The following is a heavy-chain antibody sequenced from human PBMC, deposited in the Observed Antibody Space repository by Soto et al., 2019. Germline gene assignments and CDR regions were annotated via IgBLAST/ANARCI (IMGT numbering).Heavy chain of an antibody. V-gene: IGHV1-46*01. J-gene: IGHJ3*02. CDR3: ARYRGSYLLAFDI. D-gene: IGHD1-26*01. CDR1: GYTFTSYY. Sequence: ASVKVSCKASGYTFTSYYMHWVRQAPGQGLEWMGIINPSGGSTSYAQKFQGRVTMTRDTSTSTVYMELSSLRSEDTAVHHCARYRGSYLLAFDIWGQGTMVTVSS. CDR2: INPSGGST.